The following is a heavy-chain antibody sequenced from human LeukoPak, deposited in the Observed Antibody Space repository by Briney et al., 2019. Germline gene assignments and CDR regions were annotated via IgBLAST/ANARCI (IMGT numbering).Heavy chain of an antibody. CDR1: GFTFSSYA. D-gene: IGHD3-10*01. CDR2: ITDRSGAT. V-gene: IGHV3-48*04. CDR3: ARRFGD. J-gene: IGHJ4*02. Sequence: GGSLRLSCAASGFTFSSYAMSWVRQAPGKGLEWVSKITDRSGATYYADSVKGRFTISRDNTKNLLYLQMNSLRVEDTAVYYCARRFGDWGQGALVTVSS.